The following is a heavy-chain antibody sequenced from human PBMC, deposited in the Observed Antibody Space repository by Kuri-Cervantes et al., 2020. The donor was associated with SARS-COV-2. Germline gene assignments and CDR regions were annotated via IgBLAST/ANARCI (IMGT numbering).Heavy chain of an antibody. D-gene: IGHD1-1*01. Sequence: LVKVSCKASGGTFSSYAISWVRQAPGQGLEWMGGIIPIFGTANYAQKFQGRVTITADESTSTAYMELSSLRSEDTAVYYCARDLGYVQLERRPYYYGMDVWGQGTTVTVSS. CDR3: ARDLGYVQLERRPYYYGMDV. CDR1: GGTFSSYA. J-gene: IGHJ6*02. CDR2: IIPIFGTA. V-gene: IGHV1-69*13.